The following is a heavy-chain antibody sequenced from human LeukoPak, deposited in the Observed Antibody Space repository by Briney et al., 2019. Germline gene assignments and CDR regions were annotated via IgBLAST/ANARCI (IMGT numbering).Heavy chain of an antibody. CDR1: GGSFSGYY. J-gene: IGHJ5*02. CDR3: ARGRRIAARGNWFDP. CDR2: INHSGST. Sequence: SETLSLTCAVYGGSFSGYYWSWIRQPPGKGLEWIGEINHSGSTNYNPSLKGRVTISVDTSKNQFSLKLSSVTAADTAVYYCARGRRIAARGNWFDPWGQGTLVTVSS. V-gene: IGHV4-34*01. D-gene: IGHD6-6*01.